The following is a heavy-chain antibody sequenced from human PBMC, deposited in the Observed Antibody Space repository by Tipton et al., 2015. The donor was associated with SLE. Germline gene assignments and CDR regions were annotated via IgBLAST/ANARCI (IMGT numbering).Heavy chain of an antibody. V-gene: IGHV3-11*01. J-gene: IGHJ4*02. CDR1: GFTFSDYY. CDR3: AKDISGSSWYGFDY. D-gene: IGHD6-13*01. CDR2: ISSSGSTI. Sequence: SLRLSCAASGFTFSDYYMSWIRQAPGKGLEWVSYISSSGSTIYYADSVKGRFTISRDNAKNSLYLQMNSLRAEDTALYYCAKDISGSSWYGFDYWGQGTLVTVSS.